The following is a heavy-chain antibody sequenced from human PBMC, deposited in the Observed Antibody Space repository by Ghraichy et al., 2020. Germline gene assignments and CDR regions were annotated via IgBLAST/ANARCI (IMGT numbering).Heavy chain of an antibody. D-gene: IGHD6-19*01. CDR1: GGSISSSNYF. Sequence: GSLRLSCTVSGGSISSSNYFWGWIRQPPGKGLEWIGSIYFSGSTYFNPSLKSRVTISVDTSKNQLSLKLSSVTAADTAVYYCARRETSGWLLLEYWGQGTLVTVSS. V-gene: IGHV4-39*01. CDR2: IYFSGST. CDR3: ARRETSGWLLLEY. J-gene: IGHJ4*02.